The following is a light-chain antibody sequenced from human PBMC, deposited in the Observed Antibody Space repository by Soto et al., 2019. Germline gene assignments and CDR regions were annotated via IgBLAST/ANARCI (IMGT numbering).Light chain of an antibody. V-gene: IGKV3-15*01. CDR1: QSVSSN. CDR2: GAS. CDR3: QQYNNWPRVT. J-gene: IGKJ3*01. Sequence: EIVMTQSPATLSVSPGERATLSCRASQSVSSNLAWYQQKPGQAPRLLIYGASTRATGIPARFSGSGSGTDFTLTISSLQSEDFAVYYCQQYNNWPRVTFGPGTKVDIK.